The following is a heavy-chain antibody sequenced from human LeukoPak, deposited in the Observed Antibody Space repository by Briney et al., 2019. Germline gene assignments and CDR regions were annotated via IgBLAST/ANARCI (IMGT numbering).Heavy chain of an antibody. Sequence: PSETLSLTCTVSGGSISSYYWSWIRQPPGKGLEWIGYIYYRGSTKYNPSLKSRVTISVDTSKNQFSLKLSSVTAADTAVYYCARHRYGSGSYSYWGQGTLVTVSS. J-gene: IGHJ4*02. CDR2: IYYRGST. D-gene: IGHD3-10*01. CDR1: GGSISSYY. CDR3: ARHRYGSGSYSY. V-gene: IGHV4-59*08.